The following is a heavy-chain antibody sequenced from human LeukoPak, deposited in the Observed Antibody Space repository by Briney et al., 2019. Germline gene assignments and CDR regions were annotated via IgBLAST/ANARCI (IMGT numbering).Heavy chain of an antibody. CDR2: MNPNSGNT. V-gene: IGHV1-8*02. CDR3: AGSVRQYYYDSSGPGPADY. D-gene: IGHD3-22*01. Sequence: ASVKVSCKASGYTFTGYYMHWVRQATGQGLEWMGWMNPNSGNTGYAQKFQGRVTMTRNTSISTAYMELSSLRSEDTAVYYCAGSVRQYYYDSSGPGPADYWGQGTLVTVSS. CDR1: GYTFTGYY. J-gene: IGHJ4*02.